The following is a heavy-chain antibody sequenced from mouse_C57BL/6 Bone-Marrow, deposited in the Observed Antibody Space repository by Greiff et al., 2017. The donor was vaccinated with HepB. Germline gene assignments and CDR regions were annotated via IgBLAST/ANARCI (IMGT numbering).Heavy chain of an antibody. Sequence: DVKLVESEGGLVQPGSSMKLSCTASGFTFSDYYMAWVRPVPEKGLEWVANINYDVSSTYYLDSLKSRFIISRDNAKNMLYLQMSSLKSEDTATYYCARDVAWGAFDYWGQGTLVTVSA. V-gene: IGHV5-16*01. CDR1: GFTFSDYY. CDR2: INYDVSST. CDR3: ARDVAWGAFDY. J-gene: IGHJ3*01.